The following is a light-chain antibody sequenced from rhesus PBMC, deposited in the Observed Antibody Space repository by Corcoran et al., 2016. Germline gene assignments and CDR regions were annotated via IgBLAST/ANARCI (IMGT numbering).Light chain of an antibody. V-gene: IGLV2S7*01. J-gene: IGLJ1*01. CDR1: SSDIGGYNY. Sequence: QSAPTQPPSVSGSPGQSVTISCTGTSSDIGGYNYVSWYQQHPGKAPKLMIYGVSNRPSGVSDRFSGSKSGYPASLTFSGLQAEDEADYYCCSYTTSSNYIFGAGTRLTVL. CDR2: GVS. CDR3: CSYTTSSNYI.